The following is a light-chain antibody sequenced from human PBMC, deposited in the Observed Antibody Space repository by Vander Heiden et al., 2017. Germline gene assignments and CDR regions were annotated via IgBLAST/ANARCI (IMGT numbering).Light chain of an antibody. V-gene: IGLV2-14*01. J-gene: IGLJ3*02. Sequence: QSALTQPASVSGSPGQSITISCTGTSSDVGGYNYVAWYQQHPGKAPKLMIYEFSNRPSGVSNRFSGSKSGNTASLTISGLQAEDEADYYCSSYTSSSLEVFGGGTKLTVL. CDR2: EFS. CDR1: SSDVGGYNY. CDR3: SSYTSSSLEV.